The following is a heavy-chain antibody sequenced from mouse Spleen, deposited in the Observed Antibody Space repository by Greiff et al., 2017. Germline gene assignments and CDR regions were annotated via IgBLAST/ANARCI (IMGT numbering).Heavy chain of an antibody. J-gene: IGHJ2*01. CDR3: TRSRNWDVPDY. V-gene: IGHV1-69*02. CDR1: GYTFTSYW. CDR2: IYPSDSYT. Sequence: QVHVKQSGAELVRPGASVKLSCKASGYTFTSYWINWVKQRPGQGLEWIGNIYPSDSYTNYNQKFKDKATLTVDKSSSTAYMQLSSPTSEDSAVYYCTRSRNWDVPDYWGQGTTLTVSS. D-gene: IGHD4-1*01.